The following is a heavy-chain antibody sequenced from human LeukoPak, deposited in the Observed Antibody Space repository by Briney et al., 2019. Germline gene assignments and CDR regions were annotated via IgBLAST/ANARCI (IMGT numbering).Heavy chain of an antibody. CDR2: ISGSGAST. D-gene: IGHD3-10*01. J-gene: IGHJ4*02. V-gene: IGHV3-23*01. CDR3: AKGNAYYYADY. CDR1: GFTFSSYA. Sequence: GGSLRLSCAASGFTFSSYAMNWVRQAPGKGLEWVSAISGSGASTYYADSVKGRFTISRDNSKNTLYLQMNSLRAEDTAVYYCAKGNAYYYADYWGQGTLVTVSS.